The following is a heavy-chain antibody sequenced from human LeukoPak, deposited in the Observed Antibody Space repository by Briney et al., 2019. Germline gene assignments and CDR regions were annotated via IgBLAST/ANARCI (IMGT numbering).Heavy chain of an antibody. D-gene: IGHD2-15*01. CDR3: GKDYSESRVADVFFEY. CDR1: GLTFSDHA. Sequence: GGSLRLSCAASGLTFSDHAMSWFRQAPGKGLEWVAGITSGFTPHYADSVKGRFTISRDNSKNTFHLQLNSLRAEDTAIYYCGKDYSESRVADVFFEYWGQGTLVTVSS. J-gene: IGHJ4*02. V-gene: IGHV3-23*01. CDR2: ITSGFTP.